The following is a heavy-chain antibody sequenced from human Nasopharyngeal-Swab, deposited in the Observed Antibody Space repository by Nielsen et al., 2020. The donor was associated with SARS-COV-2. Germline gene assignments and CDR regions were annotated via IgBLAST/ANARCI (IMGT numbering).Heavy chain of an antibody. D-gene: IGHD3-3*01. Sequence: WIRQPPGKGLVWVSRINSDGSSTSYADSVKGRFTISRDNAKNTLYLQMNSLRAEDTAVYYCARGPSERFLEWLNKNGMDVWGQGTTVTV. CDR2: INSDGSST. V-gene: IGHV3-74*01. J-gene: IGHJ6*02. CDR3: ARGPSERFLEWLNKNGMDV.